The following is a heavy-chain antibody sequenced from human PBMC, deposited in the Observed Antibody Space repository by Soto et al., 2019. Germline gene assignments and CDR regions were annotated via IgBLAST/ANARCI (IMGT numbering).Heavy chain of an antibody. CDR1: GYSFTSCW. V-gene: IGHV5-51*01. CDR2: IYPGDSDT. J-gene: IGHJ6*02. CDR3: ARYAVFGETYYYYGMDV. Sequence: GESLKISCKGSGYSFTSCWIGWVRQMPGKGLEWMGTIYPGDSDTRYSPSFQGQVTISADKSISTAYLQWSSLKASDTAMYYCARYAVFGETYYYYGMDVSGQGTTVTVSS. D-gene: IGHD3-3*01.